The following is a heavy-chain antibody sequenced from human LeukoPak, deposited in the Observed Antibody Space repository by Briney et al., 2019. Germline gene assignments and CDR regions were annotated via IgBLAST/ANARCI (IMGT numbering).Heavy chain of an antibody. D-gene: IGHD4/OR15-4a*01. CDR1: GFSFSSYG. CDR2: ISSRSSSI. J-gene: IGHJ4*02. CDR3: AREPMVTTSGY. V-gene: IGHV3-21*01. Sequence: GGSLRLSCAASGFSFSSYGMTWVRQAPGKGLEWVSSISSRSSSIYYADSVKGRFTISRDDAKNSLYLQMDSLRAEDTAIYFCAREPMVTTSGYWGQGTLVTVSS.